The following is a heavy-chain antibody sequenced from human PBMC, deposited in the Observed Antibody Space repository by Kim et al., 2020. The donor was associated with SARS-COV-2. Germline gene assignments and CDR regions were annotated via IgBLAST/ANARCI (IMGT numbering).Heavy chain of an antibody. V-gene: IGHV5-10-1*01. Sequence: GESLKISCKGSGYSFTSYWISWVRQMPGKGLEWMGRIDPSDSYTNYSPSFQGHVTISADKSISTAYLQWSSLKASDTAMYYCARLHDYGDHYYYYGMDVWGQGTTVTVSS. D-gene: IGHD4-17*01. J-gene: IGHJ6*02. CDR3: ARLHDYGDHYYYYGMDV. CDR1: GYSFTSYW. CDR2: IDPSDSYT.